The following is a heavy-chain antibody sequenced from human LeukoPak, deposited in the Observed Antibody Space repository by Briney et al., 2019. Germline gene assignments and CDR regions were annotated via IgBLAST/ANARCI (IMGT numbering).Heavy chain of an antibody. J-gene: IGHJ3*02. Sequence: SDTLSLTCAVSGYSISSSNRWGWIRQPPGKGLEWIGYIYYSGSIYYNPSLKSRVTMSVDTSKNQFSLKLSSVTAVDTAVYYCARWAATSSFAFDIWGQGTMVTVSS. CDR3: ARWAATSSFAFDI. CDR1: GYSISSSNR. D-gene: IGHD2-15*01. CDR2: IYYSGSI. V-gene: IGHV4-28*05.